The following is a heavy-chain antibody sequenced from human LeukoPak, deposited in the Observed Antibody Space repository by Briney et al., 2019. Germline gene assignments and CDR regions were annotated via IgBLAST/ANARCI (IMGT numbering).Heavy chain of an antibody. V-gene: IGHV4-34*01. Sequence: SEALSLTCAVYGGSFSGYYWNWIRQPPGKGLEWIGEINHSGSTNYNPSLKSRVTISVDTSKNQFSLKLSSVTAADTAVYYCARWRYFDLWGRGTLVTVSS. J-gene: IGHJ2*01. CDR2: INHSGST. CDR1: GGSFSGYY. CDR3: ARWRYFDL.